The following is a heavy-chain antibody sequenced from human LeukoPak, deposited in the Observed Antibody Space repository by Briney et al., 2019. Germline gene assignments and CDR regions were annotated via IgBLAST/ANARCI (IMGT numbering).Heavy chain of an antibody. CDR2: INIWGSPT. V-gene: IGHV3-48*01. CDR3: ARDRGDSLVGADFDS. Sequence: GGSLRLSCVASGFTFTRHSMNWVRQAPGKGLEWISFINIWGSPTYYADSMKGRFTISRDNATNSIFLQMNNLRVEDTAVYYCARDRGDSLVGADFDSWGQGILVTVSS. J-gene: IGHJ4*02. D-gene: IGHD1-26*01. CDR1: GFTFTRHS.